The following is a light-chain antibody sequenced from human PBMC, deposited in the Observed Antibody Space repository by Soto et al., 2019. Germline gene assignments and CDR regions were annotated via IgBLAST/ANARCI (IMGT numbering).Light chain of an antibody. CDR2: VAS. Sequence: EIVLTQSPGTLSLSPGERATLSCRASQSVGGSYLAWFQQKPGQAPRLLIYVASTRATGVPDRFSGSGSATDFSLTINILEPEDFAVYYCQHYGSSPWTFGQGTKVEIK. CDR1: QSVGGSY. V-gene: IGKV3-20*01. CDR3: QHYGSSPWT. J-gene: IGKJ1*01.